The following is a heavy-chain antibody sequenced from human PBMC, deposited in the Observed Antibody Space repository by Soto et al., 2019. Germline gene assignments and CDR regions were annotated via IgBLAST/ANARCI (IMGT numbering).Heavy chain of an antibody. V-gene: IGHV4-30-2*01. CDR2: IFVTGST. CDR1: GDSISSGGYS. D-gene: IGHD3-10*01. CDR3: ARETSENWFDP. Sequence: SETLSLTCAVSGDSISSGGYSWSWIRQPPGEGLEWIGYIFVTGSTYYTPSLRSRVTMSVDKSKNLFSLKLSSVIAADTAVYYCARETSENWFDPWGQGTLVTVSS. J-gene: IGHJ5*02.